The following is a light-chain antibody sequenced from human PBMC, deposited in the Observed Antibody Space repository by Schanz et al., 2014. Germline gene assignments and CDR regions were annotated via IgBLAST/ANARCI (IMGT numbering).Light chain of an antibody. J-gene: IGKJ5*01. V-gene: IGKV1-39*01. Sequence: DIQMTQSPPSLSASVGDSVTLTCRASQSVTTYLNWYQQKPGEAPHLLIYAASLLQDGVPSRFRGSGSGTDFTLTINSLQPEDFATYYCQQSHSNPITFAQGTRLEIK. CDR2: AAS. CDR1: QSVTTY. CDR3: QQSHSNPIT.